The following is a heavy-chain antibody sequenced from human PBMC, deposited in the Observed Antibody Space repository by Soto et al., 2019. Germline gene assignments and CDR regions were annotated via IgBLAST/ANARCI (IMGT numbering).Heavy chain of an antibody. V-gene: IGHV2-5*02. Sequence: SGPTLVNPPHTLTLTCTFSGFSLSTRGVGVGWIRQPPGKALEWLALIYWDGDKLYSPSLKSRLTITEDASKNQVVLTMTNMDPVDTATYFCARPFDFGGNWCFDYWGQGTLVTVSS. CDR2: IYWDGDK. J-gene: IGHJ4*02. CDR1: GFSLSTRGVG. D-gene: IGHD2-15*01. CDR3: ARPFDFGGNWCFDY.